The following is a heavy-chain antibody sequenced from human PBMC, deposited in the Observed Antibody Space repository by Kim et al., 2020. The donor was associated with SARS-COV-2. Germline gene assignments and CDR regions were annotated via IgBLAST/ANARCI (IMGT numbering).Heavy chain of an antibody. D-gene: IGHD3-3*01. CDR2: ISYDGSNK. V-gene: IGHV3-30*03. Sequence: GGSLRLSCAASGFTFSSSGMHWVRQAPGKGLEWVAVISYDGSNKYYEDSVKGRFTISRDNSKNTLYLQMNSLRAEDTAVYYCATDKRLFWTGYYTGSWFGPWGQGTLCTVSS. CDR3: ATDKRLFWTGYYTGSWFGP. CDR1: GFTFSSSG. J-gene: IGHJ5*02.